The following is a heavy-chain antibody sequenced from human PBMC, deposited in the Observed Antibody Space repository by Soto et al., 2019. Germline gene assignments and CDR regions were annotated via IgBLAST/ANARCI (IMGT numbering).Heavy chain of an antibody. CDR2: ISGGSTTI. CDR1: GFAFSPYS. CDR3: ARRYGTYSDY. D-gene: IGHD2-21*01. J-gene: IGHJ4*02. V-gene: IGHV3-48*01. Sequence: GGSLRLSCVASGFAFSPYSMNGVRQAPGKGLEWVSSISGGSTTIYYADSVKGRFTVSRDNDKYSLYLQMNSLRAEDTAVYYCARRYGTYSDYWGQGT.